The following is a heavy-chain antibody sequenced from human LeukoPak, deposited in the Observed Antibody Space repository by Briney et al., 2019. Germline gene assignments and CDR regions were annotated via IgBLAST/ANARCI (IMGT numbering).Heavy chain of an antibody. J-gene: IGHJ4*02. CDR2: ISYDGIYQ. D-gene: IGHD1/OR15-1a*01. V-gene: IGHV3-30*04. CDR3: TLTTFGVVYYFDY. Sequence: PGGSLRLSCATSGFTFSSYAMHWVRQAPGKGLEWVALISYDGIYQYYADSVKGRFIISRDNSKNTLYLQLNSLRLEDTSVYYCTLTTFGVVYYFDYWGQGTLVTLSS. CDR1: GFTFSSYA.